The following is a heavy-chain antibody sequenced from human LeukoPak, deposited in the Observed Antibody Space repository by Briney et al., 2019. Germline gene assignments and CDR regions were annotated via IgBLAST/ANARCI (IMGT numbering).Heavy chain of an antibody. CDR1: GGSISSGGYF. V-gene: IGHV4-30-2*01. D-gene: IGHD5-12*01. J-gene: IGHJ4*02. Sequence: PSQTLSLTCTVSGGSISSGGYFWSWIRQPQGEGLEWIAYMYHSGSTYYNLSLKSRVTISLDRSKNQFSLKLNSVTAADTAVYYCATGGTYSGSDFDSWGQGTLVTVSS. CDR2: MYHSGST. CDR3: ATGGTYSGSDFDS.